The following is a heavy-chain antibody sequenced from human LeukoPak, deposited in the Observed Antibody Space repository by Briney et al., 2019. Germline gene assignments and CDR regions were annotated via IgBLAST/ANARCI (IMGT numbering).Heavy chain of an antibody. D-gene: IGHD2-15*01. Sequence: SETLSLTCTVSGGSISSYYWSWIRQPAGKGLEWIGRIYTSGSTNYNPSLKSRVTMSVDTSKNQFSLKLSSVTAADTAVYYCARLDSVVVVAATDAFDIWGQGTMVTVSS. J-gene: IGHJ3*02. CDR2: IYTSGST. V-gene: IGHV4-4*07. CDR3: ARLDSVVVVAATDAFDI. CDR1: GGSISSYY.